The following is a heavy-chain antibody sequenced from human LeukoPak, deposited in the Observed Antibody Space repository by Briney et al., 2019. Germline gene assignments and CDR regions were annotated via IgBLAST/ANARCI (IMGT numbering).Heavy chain of an antibody. CDR2: INSNGGTT. CDR1: GFTFSSYD. J-gene: IGHJ4*02. Sequence: GGSLRLSCAASGFTFSSYDMHWVRQAPGKGLEYVSAINSNGGTTYYANSVKGRFTISRYNSKKTLYLQMGSLRAEDMAVYYCARKRGYFGDGNCYLDYWGQGTLVTVSS. CDR3: ARKRGYFGDGNCYLDY. D-gene: IGHD2-15*01. V-gene: IGHV3-64*01.